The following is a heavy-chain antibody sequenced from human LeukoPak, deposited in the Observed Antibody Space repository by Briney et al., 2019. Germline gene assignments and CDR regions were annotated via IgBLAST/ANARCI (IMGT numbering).Heavy chain of an antibody. CDR3: AKDRGWDLAVVPAAHSDAFDI. CDR2: ISGSGGST. Sequence: PGGSLRLSCAASGFTFSSYAMSWVRQAPGKGLEWVSAISGSGGSTYYADSVKGRFTISRDNSKNTLYLQMNSLRAEDTAVYYCAKDRGWDLAVVPAAHSDAFDIWGQGTMVTVSS. CDR1: GFTFSSYA. J-gene: IGHJ3*02. D-gene: IGHD2-2*01. V-gene: IGHV3-23*01.